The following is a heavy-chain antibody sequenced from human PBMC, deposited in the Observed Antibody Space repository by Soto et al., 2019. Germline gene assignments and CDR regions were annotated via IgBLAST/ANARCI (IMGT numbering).Heavy chain of an antibody. J-gene: IGHJ3*02. Sequence: ASVKVSCKASGSTFTGYYMHWVRQAPGQGLEWMGWINPNSGGTNYAQKFQGRVTMTRDTSISTAYMELSRLRSDDTAVYYCARGGRGFSYGRDAFDIWGQGTMVTVSS. CDR1: GSTFTGYY. V-gene: IGHV1-2*02. CDR2: INPNSGGT. D-gene: IGHD5-18*01. CDR3: ARGGRGFSYGRDAFDI.